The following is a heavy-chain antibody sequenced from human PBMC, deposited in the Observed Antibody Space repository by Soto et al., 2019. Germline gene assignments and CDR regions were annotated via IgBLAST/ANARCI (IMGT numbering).Heavy chain of an antibody. CDR3: APHYPDSSGYFDH. Sequence: ASVKVSCKASGYIFTRNYMHWVRQAPGQGLEYMGWINPNNGATNYAQNFQGRVTMTWDTSISTAYMEVRRLRSDDTAVYYCAPHYPDSSGYFDHWGQGTLVTVSS. CDR1: GYIFTRNY. D-gene: IGHD3-22*01. J-gene: IGHJ4*02. CDR2: INPNNGAT. V-gene: IGHV1-2*02.